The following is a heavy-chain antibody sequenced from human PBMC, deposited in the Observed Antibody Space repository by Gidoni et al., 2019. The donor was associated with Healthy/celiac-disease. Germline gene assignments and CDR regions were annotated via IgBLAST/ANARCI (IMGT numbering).Heavy chain of an antibody. CDR2: IRSKAYGGTT. CDR1: GFTFGDYA. V-gene: IGHV3-49*04. D-gene: IGHD2-15*01. Sequence: EVQLVESGGGLVQPGRSLRLSCTASGFTFGDYAMSWVRQAPGKGLEWVGFIRSKAYGGTTEYAASVKGRFTISRDDSKSIAYLQMNSLKTEDTAVYYCTRVDCSGGSCYSWLWGADMDVWGQGTTVTVSS. J-gene: IGHJ6*02. CDR3: TRVDCSGGSCYSWLWGADMDV.